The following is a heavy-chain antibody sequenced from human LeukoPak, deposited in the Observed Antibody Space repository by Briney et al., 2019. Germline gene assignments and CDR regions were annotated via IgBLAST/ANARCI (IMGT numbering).Heavy chain of an antibody. V-gene: IGHV1-8*01. Sequence: ASVKVSCKASGYTFTSYGINWVRQATGQGLEWMGWMNPNNGNTGYAQKFQGSVTMTRNTSISTAYMELSSLRSEDTAVYYCARGLDSSGWGYWGQGTLVTVSS. D-gene: IGHD6-19*01. CDR2: MNPNNGNT. CDR1: GYTFTSYG. J-gene: IGHJ4*02. CDR3: ARGLDSSGWGY.